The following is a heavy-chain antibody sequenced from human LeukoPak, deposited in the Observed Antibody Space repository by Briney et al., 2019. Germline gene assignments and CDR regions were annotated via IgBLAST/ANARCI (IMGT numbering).Heavy chain of an antibody. Sequence: AGGSLRLSCAASGFTFNTYAMSWVRQAPGKGLEWVSTISGGGDDTYYADSVKGRFTISRDNSKNTLYLQMNSLRAEDTAVYYCASGAQPSDPVDYWGQGTLVTVSS. CDR1: GFTFNTYA. CDR2: ISGGGDDT. J-gene: IGHJ4*02. CDR3: ASGAQPSDPVDY. D-gene: IGHD1-26*01. V-gene: IGHV3-23*01.